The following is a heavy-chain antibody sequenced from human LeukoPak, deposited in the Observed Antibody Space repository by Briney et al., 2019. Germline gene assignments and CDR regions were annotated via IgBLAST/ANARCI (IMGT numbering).Heavy chain of an antibody. Sequence: GGSLRLSCAASGFTFSSYSMNWVRQAPGKGLEWVSYISSSSRTIYYADSVKGRFTISRDNAKNSLYLQMNSLRAEDTAVYYCARDWYYDPGYWGQGTLVTVSS. CDR1: GFTFSSYS. CDR3: ARDWYYDPGY. J-gene: IGHJ4*02. D-gene: IGHD3-22*01. CDR2: ISSSSRTI. V-gene: IGHV3-48*04.